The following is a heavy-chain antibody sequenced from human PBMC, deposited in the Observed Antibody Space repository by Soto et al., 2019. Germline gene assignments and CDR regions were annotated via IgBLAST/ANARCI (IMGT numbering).Heavy chain of an antibody. CDR1: GYTFTGYY. CDR2: INPNSGGT. CDR3: AREGARPDVDTAMLHYYYGMDV. Sequence: ASVKVSCKASGYTFTGYYMHWVRQAPGQGLEWMGWINPNSGGTNYAQKFQGWVTMTRDTSISTAYMELSRLRSDDTAVYYCAREGARPDVDTAMLHYYYGMDVWGQGTTVTVTS. V-gene: IGHV1-2*04. J-gene: IGHJ6*02. D-gene: IGHD5-18*01.